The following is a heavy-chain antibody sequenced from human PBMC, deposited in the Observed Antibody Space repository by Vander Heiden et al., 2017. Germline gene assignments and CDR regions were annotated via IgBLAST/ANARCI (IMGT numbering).Heavy chain of an antibody. V-gene: IGHV5-51*01. J-gene: IGHJ4*02. Sequence: EVQLVQSGAEVKKPGESLKITCKGSGYSVTTYWIGWVRQMPGKGLEWMGIIYPGDSYTTYSPSFQGQVTISADKSITTAYLQWSSLKASDTAIYYCARRPTNREFDYWGQGTLVTVSS. CDR3: ARRPTNREFDY. CDR2: IYPGDSYT. CDR1: GYSVTTYW.